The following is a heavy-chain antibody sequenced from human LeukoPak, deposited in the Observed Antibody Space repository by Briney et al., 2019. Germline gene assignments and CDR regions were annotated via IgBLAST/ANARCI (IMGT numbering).Heavy chain of an antibody. Sequence: GGSLRLSCAASGFIFSSYWMSWVRQAPGKGLEWVAYIRYDGSNQYYADSVKGRFTISRDNSKNTLYLQMNSLRAEDTAVYYCAKDGDYYGSGSYFDYWGQGTLVTVSS. D-gene: IGHD3-10*01. V-gene: IGHV3-30*02. CDR2: IRYDGSNQ. CDR3: AKDGDYYGSGSYFDY. CDR1: GFIFSSYW. J-gene: IGHJ4*02.